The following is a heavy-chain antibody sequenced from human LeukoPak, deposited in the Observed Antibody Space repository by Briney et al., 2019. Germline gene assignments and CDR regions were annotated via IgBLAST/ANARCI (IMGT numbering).Heavy chain of an antibody. Sequence: PSETLSLTCAVSGGSISSSNWWSWIRQPPGKGLEWIGEIYHSGSTNYNPSLKSRVTISVDKSKTQFSLKLSSVTAADTAVYYCARDKGTSYLSSFDYWGQGTLVTVSS. CDR3: ARDKGTSYLSSFDY. CDR2: IYHSGST. CDR1: GGSISSSNW. V-gene: IGHV4-4*02. D-gene: IGHD6-6*01. J-gene: IGHJ4*02.